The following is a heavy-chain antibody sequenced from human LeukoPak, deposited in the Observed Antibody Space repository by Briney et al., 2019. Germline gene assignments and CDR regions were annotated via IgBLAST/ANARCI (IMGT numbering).Heavy chain of an antibody. Sequence: GGSLRLSCAASGFTFSSYEMNWVRQAPGKGLEWVSYISSSGSTIYYADSVKGRFTISRDNAKNSLYLQMNSLGAEDTAVYYCARGRGSSGWYDYWGQGTLVTVSS. CDR2: ISSSGSTI. CDR3: ARGRGSSGWYDY. V-gene: IGHV3-48*03. J-gene: IGHJ4*02. D-gene: IGHD6-19*01. CDR1: GFTFSSYE.